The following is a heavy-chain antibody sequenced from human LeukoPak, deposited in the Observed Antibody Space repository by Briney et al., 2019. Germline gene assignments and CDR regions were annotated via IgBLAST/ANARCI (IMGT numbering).Heavy chain of an antibody. Sequence: GGSLRLSCAASGFTFSSYAMSWVRQAPGKGLEWVSAISGSGGSTYYADSVKGRFTISRDNSKNTLYLQMDSLRAEDTAIYYCARSPSYYDYWGQGTLVTVSS. J-gene: IGHJ4*02. D-gene: IGHD7-27*01. CDR3: ARSPSYYDY. V-gene: IGHV3-23*01. CDR2: ISGSGGST. CDR1: GFTFSSYA.